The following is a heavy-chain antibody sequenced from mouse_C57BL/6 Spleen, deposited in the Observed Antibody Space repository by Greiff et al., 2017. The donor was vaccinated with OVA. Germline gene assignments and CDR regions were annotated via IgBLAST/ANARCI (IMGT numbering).Heavy chain of an antibody. CDR3: ARDRTTQATDYAMDY. Sequence: VQLQQSGPELVKPGASVKISCKASGYAFSSSWMNWVKQRPGKGLEWIGRIYPGDGDTNYNGKFKGKATLTADKSSSTAYMQLSSLTSEDSAVYFCARDRTTQATDYAMDYWGKGTSVTVSS. CDR2: IYPGDGDT. V-gene: IGHV1-82*01. D-gene: IGHD3-2*02. J-gene: IGHJ4*01. CDR1: GYAFSSSW.